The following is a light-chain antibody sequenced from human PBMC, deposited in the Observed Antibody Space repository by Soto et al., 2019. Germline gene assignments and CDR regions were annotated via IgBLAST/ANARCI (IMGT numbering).Light chain of an antibody. CDR1: QSVSSN. V-gene: IGKV3-15*01. CDR3: QHYNNWPRT. CDR2: GAS. Sequence: EIVMTQSPSTLSVSQGEIATLSCSASQSVSSNLAWYQQKPVQTPRLLIYGASTRATGIPARFSGSRSGTEFTLTISSLQSEDFAVYYCQHYNNWPRTFGQGTKVEIK. J-gene: IGKJ1*01.